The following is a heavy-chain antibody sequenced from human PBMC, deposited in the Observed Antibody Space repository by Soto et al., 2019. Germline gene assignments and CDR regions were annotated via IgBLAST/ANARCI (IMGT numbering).Heavy chain of an antibody. Sequence: KTSETLSLTCAVSGASIGSGGWWSWVRQPPGKGLEWIAEIFHDGNTNYSPPLKSRVTISVDKSQNQFSLNVYSVTAADTAVYYCARHEGWTGPDQWGQGTLVTVSS. J-gene: IGHJ5*02. CDR2: IFHDGNT. D-gene: IGHD2-8*02. CDR1: GASIGSGGW. V-gene: IGHV4-4*02. CDR3: ARHEGWTGPDQ.